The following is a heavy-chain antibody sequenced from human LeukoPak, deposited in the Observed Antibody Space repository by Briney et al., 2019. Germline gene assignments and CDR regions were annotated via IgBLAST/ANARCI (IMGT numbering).Heavy chain of an antibody. V-gene: IGHV3-13*01. Sequence: GGLRLSCAASGFAFSNYDMHWVRQAAGKGLEWVSGIGTAGDTYYQASVKGRFTISRENAKNSLYLQMNSLSAGDTAVYYCASSPAYSSSWYAIDNWGQGTLVTVSS. J-gene: IGHJ4*02. D-gene: IGHD6-13*01. CDR3: ASSPAYSSSWYAIDN. CDR2: IGTAGDT. CDR1: GFAFSNYD.